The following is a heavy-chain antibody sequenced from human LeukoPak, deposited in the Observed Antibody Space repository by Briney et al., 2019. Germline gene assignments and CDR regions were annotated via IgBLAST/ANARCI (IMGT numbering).Heavy chain of an antibody. CDR3: ARSKGLRLPHDY. CDR2: ISGYNGHT. D-gene: IGHD5-12*01. CDR1: GYTFTNYG. Sequence: ASVKVSCKASGYTFTNYGISWVRQAPGQGLEWMGWISGYNGHTNYAQKLQGRVTMTTDTSTSTAYMELRSLRSDDTAVYYCARSKGLRLPHDYWGQGTLVTVSS. J-gene: IGHJ4*02. V-gene: IGHV1-18*01.